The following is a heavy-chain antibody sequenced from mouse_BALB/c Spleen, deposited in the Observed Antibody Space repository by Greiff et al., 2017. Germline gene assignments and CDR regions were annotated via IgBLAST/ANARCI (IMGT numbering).Heavy chain of an antibody. Sequence: QVQLQQPGAELVKPGASVKLSCKASGYTFTSYWMHWVKQRPGQGLEWIGEINPSNGRNNYNEKFKRKATLTVEKSSSTAYMQLSSLTSEESAVYYCAIYYCNHWFAYWGQGTLVTVSA. V-gene: IGHV1S81*02. CDR1: GYTFTSYW. CDR2: INPSNGRN. J-gene: IGHJ3*01. CDR3: AIYYCNHWFAY. D-gene: IGHD2-1*01.